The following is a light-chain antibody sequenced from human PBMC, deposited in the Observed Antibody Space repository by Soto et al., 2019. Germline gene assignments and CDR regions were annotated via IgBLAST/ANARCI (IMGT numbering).Light chain of an antibody. CDR3: QQLNTYPYT. CDR1: QGISSF. V-gene: IGKV1-9*01. Sequence: DIQLTQSPSFLSASVGDRVTITCRASQGISSFLAWYQQKPGKAPKVLIYAASTLQSGVPSRFSGIRSGPEFTLTISSLQPEDFATYYCQQLNTYPYTFGQGTKLEIK. CDR2: AAS. J-gene: IGKJ2*01.